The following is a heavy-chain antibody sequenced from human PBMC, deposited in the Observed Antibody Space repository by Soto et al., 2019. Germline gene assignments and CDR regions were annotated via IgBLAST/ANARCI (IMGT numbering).Heavy chain of an antibody. CDR1: GFTFRSHG. V-gene: IGHV3-33*01. CDR3: AREGYGVEATFDR. Sequence: QVKLVESGGGVVQPGRSLRLSCEASGFTFRSHGMHWVRQAPGKGLEWVAVIWYDGSHQYYGDSVKGRFTISRDNSKNTLSLQMNSLRAEDTAIYYCAREGYGVEATFDRWGQGTLVTVSS. D-gene: IGHD4-17*01. J-gene: IGHJ4*02. CDR2: IWYDGSHQ.